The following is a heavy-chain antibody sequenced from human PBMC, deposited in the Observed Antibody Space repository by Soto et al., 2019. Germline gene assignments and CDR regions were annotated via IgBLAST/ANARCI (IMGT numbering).Heavy chain of an antibody. CDR1: GFTFSSYW. V-gene: IGHV3-74*01. D-gene: IGHD3-10*01. J-gene: IGHJ6*02. CDR3: ASGYYYVSGSYWGGVDYYYYYGMDV. Sequence: GGSLRLSCAASGFTFSSYWMHWVRQAPGKGLVWVSRINSDGSSTSYADSVKGRFTISRDNAKNTLYLQMNSLRAEDTVVYYCASGYYYVSGSYWGGVDYYYYYGMDVWGQGTTVTVSS. CDR2: INSDGSST.